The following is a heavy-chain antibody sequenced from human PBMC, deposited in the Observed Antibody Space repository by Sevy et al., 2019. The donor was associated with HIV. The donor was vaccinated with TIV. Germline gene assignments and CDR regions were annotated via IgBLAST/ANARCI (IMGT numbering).Heavy chain of an antibody. J-gene: IGHJ5*02. D-gene: IGHD3-10*01. CDR2: ISAYNGNT. CDR3: ARELPRGGWFGELQGWFDP. CDR1: GYTFTSYG. Sequence: ASVKVSCKASGYTFTSYGISWVRQAPGQGLEWMGWISAYNGNTNYSQKLQGRVTMTTDTSTSTAYMDLRSLRSDDTAVYYCARELPRGGWFGELQGWFDPWGQGTLVTVTS. V-gene: IGHV1-18*01.